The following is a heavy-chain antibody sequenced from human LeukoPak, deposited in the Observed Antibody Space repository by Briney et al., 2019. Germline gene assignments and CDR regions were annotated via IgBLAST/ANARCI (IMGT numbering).Heavy chain of an antibody. Sequence: GGSLRLSYAVSGFTFSNYAMTWVRQAPGKGLEWVSEITGSGNSTYYADSVKGRFTISRDNSKNTLYLQMNSLRAEDTAVYYCARELFDFDYWGQGTLVTVSS. J-gene: IGHJ4*02. CDR3: ARELFDFDY. CDR1: GFTFSNYA. V-gene: IGHV3-23*01. CDR2: ITGSGNST. D-gene: IGHD3-10*01.